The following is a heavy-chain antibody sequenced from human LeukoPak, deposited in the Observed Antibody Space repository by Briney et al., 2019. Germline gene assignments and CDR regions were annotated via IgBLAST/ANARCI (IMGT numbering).Heavy chain of an antibody. D-gene: IGHD5-18*01. J-gene: IGHJ4*02. CDR1: GFTFSSYG. CDR2: IWYDGSNK. Sequence: GGSLRLSCAASGFTFSSYGMHWVRQAPGKGLEWVAVIWYDGSNKYYADSVKGRFAISRDNSKNTLYLQMNSLRAEDTAVYYCARHSIQLWSMYYFDYWGQGTLVTVSS. CDR3: ARHSIQLWSMYYFDY. V-gene: IGHV3-33*01.